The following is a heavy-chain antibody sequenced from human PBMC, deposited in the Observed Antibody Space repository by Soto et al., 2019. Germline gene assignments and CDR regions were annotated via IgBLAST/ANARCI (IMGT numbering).Heavy chain of an antibody. V-gene: IGHV4-31*03. CDR3: ARVIRIPARRIWYFDL. CDR1: GGSISSGSYY. Sequence: QVQLQESGPGLVKPSQTLSLTCSVSGGSISSGSYYWSWIRQHPGKGLEWIAYIYDSGSTYYNPSLKSRVTISVDTSDNQLSLKLTSVTAADTSVYYCARVIRIPARRIWYFDLWGRGTLVTVSS. CDR2: IYDSGST. D-gene: IGHD6-6*01. J-gene: IGHJ2*01.